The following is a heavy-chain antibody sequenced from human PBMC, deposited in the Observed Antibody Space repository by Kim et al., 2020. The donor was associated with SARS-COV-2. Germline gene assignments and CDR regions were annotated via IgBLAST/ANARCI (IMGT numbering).Heavy chain of an antibody. CDR3: ARDGGGSSWYSGRIYGMDV. Sequence: GGSLRLSCAASGFTFSSYSMNWVRQAPGKGLEWVSSISSSSSYIYYADSVKGRFTISRDNAKNSLYLQMNSLRAEDTAVYYCARDGGGSSWYSGRIYGMDVWGQGTTVTVSS. D-gene: IGHD6-13*01. V-gene: IGHV3-21*01. CDR2: ISSSSSYI. CDR1: GFTFSSYS. J-gene: IGHJ6*02.